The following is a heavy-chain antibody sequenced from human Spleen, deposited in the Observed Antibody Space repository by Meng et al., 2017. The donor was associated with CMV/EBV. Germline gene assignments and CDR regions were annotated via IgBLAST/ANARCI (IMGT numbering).Heavy chain of an antibody. J-gene: IGHJ4*02. CDR2: ISSSSSYI. CDR1: GFTFSSYS. D-gene: IGHD3-9*01. V-gene: IGHV3-21*01. Sequence: EVLLVESGGGMVKPGGSLRLSCAASGFTFSSYSMNWVRQAPGKGLEWVSSISSSSSYIYYADSVKGRFTISRDNAKNSLYLQMNSLRAEDTAVYYCARAGRLRYFDWLGMIDYWGQGTLVTVSS. CDR3: ARAGRLRYFDWLGMIDY.